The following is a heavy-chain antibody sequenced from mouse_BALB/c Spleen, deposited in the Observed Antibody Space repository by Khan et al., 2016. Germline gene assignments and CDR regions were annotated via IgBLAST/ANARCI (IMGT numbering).Heavy chain of an antibody. Sequence: EVKLLESGPGLVKPSQSLSLTCTVSDYSITNDYAWNWIRQFPGNKLEWMGYIHYSGTTRSNPSLKSRISITRDTSKNQFFLQLNSVTAEDTATXYCARSGFDFGSRYCFDYWGQGTTLSVSS. J-gene: IGHJ2*01. CDR3: ARSGFDFGSRYCFDY. D-gene: IGHD1-1*01. CDR2: IHYSGTT. V-gene: IGHV3-2*02. CDR1: DYSITNDYA.